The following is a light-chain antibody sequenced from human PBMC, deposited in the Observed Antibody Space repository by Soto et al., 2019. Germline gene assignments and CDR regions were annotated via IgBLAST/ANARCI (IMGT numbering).Light chain of an antibody. V-gene: IGKV1-17*01. CDR3: RQNNSYPYT. CDR2: AAS. Sequence: DLPMTQSPSSLSASVGDRVTITCRASQGIRNDLGWYQQKPGKAPKLLIYAASSLQSGGPSRFSDGGSGSGLTRTMRSLQTEDFASYYHRQNNSYPYTFGQGTKL. CDR1: QGIRND. J-gene: IGKJ2*01.